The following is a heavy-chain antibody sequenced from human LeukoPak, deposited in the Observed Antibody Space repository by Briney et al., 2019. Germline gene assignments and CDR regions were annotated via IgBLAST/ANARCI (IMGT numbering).Heavy chain of an antibody. V-gene: IGHV4-59*01. Sequence: SETLSLTCTVSVGSISSYYWSWIRQPPGKGLEWIGYIYYSGSTNYNPSLKSRVTISVDTSKNQFSLKLSSVTAADTAVYYCAREPPLIAAAKNDAFDIWGQGTMVTVSS. J-gene: IGHJ3*02. CDR2: IYYSGST. CDR3: AREPPLIAAAKNDAFDI. CDR1: VGSISSYY. D-gene: IGHD6-13*01.